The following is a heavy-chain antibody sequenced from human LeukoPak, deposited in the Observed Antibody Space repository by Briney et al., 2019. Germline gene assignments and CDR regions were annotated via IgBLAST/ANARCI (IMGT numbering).Heavy chain of an antibody. V-gene: IGHV1-69*13. CDR2: IIPIFGTA. D-gene: IGHD4-17*01. CDR1: GGTFSSYA. CDR3: ATRVRDDYGDYGSHWFDP. J-gene: IGHJ5*02. Sequence: GASVTVSCKASGGTFSSYAISWVRQAPGQGLEWMGGIIPIFGTANYAQKFQGRVTITADESTSTAYMELSSLRSEDTAVYYCATRVRDDYGDYGSHWFDPWGQGTLVTVSS.